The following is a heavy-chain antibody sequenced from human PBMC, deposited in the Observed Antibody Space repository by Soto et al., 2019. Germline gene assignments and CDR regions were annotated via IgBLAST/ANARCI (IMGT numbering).Heavy chain of an antibody. CDR3: ASLQSGYYSNWFDP. J-gene: IGHJ5*02. CDR2: IYYSGST. Sequence: PSETLSLTCTVSGGSISSYYWSWIRQPPGKGLEWIGYIYYSGSTNYNPSLKSRVTISVDTSKNQFSLKLSSVTAADTAVYYCASLQSGYYSNWFDPWGQGTLVTVSS. D-gene: IGHD3-22*01. V-gene: IGHV4-59*01. CDR1: GGSISSYY.